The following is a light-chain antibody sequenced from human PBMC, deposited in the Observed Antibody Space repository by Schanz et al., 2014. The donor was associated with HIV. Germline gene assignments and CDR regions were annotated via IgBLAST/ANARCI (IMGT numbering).Light chain of an antibody. CDR1: SSDVGGYKY. CDR2: DVD. J-gene: IGLJ3*02. V-gene: IGLV2-14*01. CDR3: GSYSSGDSHWV. Sequence: QSALTQPASVSGSPGQSITISCTGTSSDVGGYKYVSWYQQYPGKAPKLIIFDVDNRPSGVSRRFSASKSGNTASLTISGLQAEDEADYYCGSYSSGDSHWVFGGGTKLTVL.